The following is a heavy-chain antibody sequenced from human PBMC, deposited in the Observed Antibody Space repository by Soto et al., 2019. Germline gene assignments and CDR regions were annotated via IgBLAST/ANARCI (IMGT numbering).Heavy chain of an antibody. CDR3: ARDGTYSCDSSGYRPPAH. D-gene: IGHD3-22*01. V-gene: IGHV1-18*01. Sequence: ASVKVSCKASGYTFSNYGINWVRQAPGQGLEWMGWISVYSGNTNYAEKVQGRVTMTTDTSTSTAYLDLRSLRSDDTAVYYCARDGTYSCDSSGYRPPAHWGQGTLVIVSS. J-gene: IGHJ1*01. CDR1: GYTFSNYG. CDR2: ISVYSGNT.